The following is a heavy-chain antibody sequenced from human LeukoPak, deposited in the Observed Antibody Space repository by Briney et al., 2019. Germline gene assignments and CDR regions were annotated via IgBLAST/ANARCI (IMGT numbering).Heavy chain of an antibody. Sequence: GGSLRLSCAASGFTFSSYAMSWVRQVPGKGLEWVSYITSGSSPIYYADSVKGRFTNSRDNAKNSLYLQMNSLRDEDTAVYYCARRAYGDDSFDYWGQGTLVTVSS. J-gene: IGHJ4*02. D-gene: IGHD4-17*01. CDR1: GFTFSSYA. V-gene: IGHV3-48*02. CDR3: ARRAYGDDSFDY. CDR2: ITSGSSPI.